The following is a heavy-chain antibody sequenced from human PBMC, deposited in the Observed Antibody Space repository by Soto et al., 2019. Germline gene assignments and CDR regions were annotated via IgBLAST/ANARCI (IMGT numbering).Heavy chain of an antibody. V-gene: IGHV6-1*01. CDR3: ARVKGTYSGSYHFDS. CDR2: TYYRSKWYN. D-gene: IGHD1-26*01. CDR1: GDSVSSDRAA. J-gene: IGHJ4*02. Sequence: SQPLSLTCAISGDSVSSDRAAWNWIRQSPSRGLEWLGRTYYRSKWYNDYAVSVKSRITINPDTSKNQFSLQLKSVTPEDTALYYCARVKGTYSGSYHFDSWGQGTLVTVSS.